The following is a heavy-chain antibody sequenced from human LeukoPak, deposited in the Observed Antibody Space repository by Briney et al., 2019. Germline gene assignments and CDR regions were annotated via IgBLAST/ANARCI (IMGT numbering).Heavy chain of an antibody. J-gene: IGHJ5*02. CDR1: GGSISSYY. CDR2: IYTSGST. D-gene: IGHD6-6*01. V-gene: IGHV4-4*07. CDR3: ARSYSSSSGNWFDP. Sequence: PSETLSLTCTVSGGSISSYYWGWIRQPAGKGQEWIGRIYTSGSTNYNPSLKSRVTISVDTSKNQFSLKLSSVTAADTAVYYCARSYSSSSGNWFDPWGQGTRVTVSS.